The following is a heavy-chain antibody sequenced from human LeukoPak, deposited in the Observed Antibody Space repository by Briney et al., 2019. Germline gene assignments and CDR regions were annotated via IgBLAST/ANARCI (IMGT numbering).Heavy chain of an antibody. J-gene: IGHJ4*02. CDR3: ARSYSSGWYFDY. V-gene: IGHV3-53*01. CDR2: IFSST. CDR1: GFTVSSNS. Sequence: GSLRLSCTVSGFTVSSNSMSWVRQAPGKGLEWVSFIFSSTHYPDSVKGRFTISRDNSKNTLYLQMNSLRAGDTAVYYCARSYSSGWYFDYWGQGTLVTVSS. D-gene: IGHD6-19*01.